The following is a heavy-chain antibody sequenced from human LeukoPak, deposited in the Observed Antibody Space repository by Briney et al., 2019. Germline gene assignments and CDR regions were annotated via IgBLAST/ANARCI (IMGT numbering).Heavy chain of an antibody. D-gene: IGHD4-11*01. CDR1: GYTFTIYG. Sequence: ASLKVSSKASGYTFTIYGINWVRQAPGQGLEWMGWISGSTGNRKYEQKIQGRVTLTTDTSTRTAYMELRSLRSDDTAVYYCARGTVGGNDYYMDVWGKGTTVTVSS. CDR3: ARGTVGGNDYYMDV. CDR2: ISGSTGNR. V-gene: IGHV1-18*01. J-gene: IGHJ6*03.